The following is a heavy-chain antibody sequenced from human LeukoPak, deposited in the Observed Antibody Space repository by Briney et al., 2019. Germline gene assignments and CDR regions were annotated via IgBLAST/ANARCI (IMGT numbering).Heavy chain of an antibody. J-gene: IGHJ4*02. CDR1: GFSFSDYW. Sequence: GGSLRLSCAASGFSFSDYWMTWVRQAPGKGPEWVANIKQDGSEIYSVDSVKGRFTISRDNAKSSLYLQMNSLRAEDTAVYYCATGSRNLDYWGQGTLVTVSS. V-gene: IGHV3-7*05. CDR3: ATGSRNLDY. CDR2: IKQDGSEI. D-gene: IGHD1-26*01.